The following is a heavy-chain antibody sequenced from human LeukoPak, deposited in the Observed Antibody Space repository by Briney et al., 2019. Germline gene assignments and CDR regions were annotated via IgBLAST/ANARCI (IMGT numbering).Heavy chain of an antibody. D-gene: IGHD6-13*01. CDR2: ISSSSSYI. J-gene: IGHJ3*02. CDR3: ARDGGIAAAGPNDAFDI. V-gene: IGHV3-21*01. CDR1: GFTFSSYS. Sequence: GGSLRLSCAASGFTFSSYSMNWVRQAPGKGLEWVSSISSSSSYIYYADSVKGRFTISRDNAKNSLFLQMNSLRAEDTAVYYCARDGGIAAAGPNDAFDIWGQGTMVTVSS.